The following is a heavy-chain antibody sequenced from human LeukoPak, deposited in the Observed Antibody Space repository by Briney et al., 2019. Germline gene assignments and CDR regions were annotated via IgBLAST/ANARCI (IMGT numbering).Heavy chain of an antibody. D-gene: IGHD5-12*01. Sequence: SVKVSCKASGGTFSSYAISWVRQAPGQGLEWMGRIIPIFGTANYAQKFQGRVTITTDESTSTAYMELSSLRSEDTAVYYCAREGWLRSDAFDIWGQGTMVTVSS. V-gene: IGHV1-69*05. CDR3: AREGWLRSDAFDI. J-gene: IGHJ3*02. CDR2: IIPIFGTA. CDR1: GGTFSSYA.